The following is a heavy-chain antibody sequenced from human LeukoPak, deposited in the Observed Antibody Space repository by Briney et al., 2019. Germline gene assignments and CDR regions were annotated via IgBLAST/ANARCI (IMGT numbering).Heavy chain of an antibody. J-gene: IGHJ6*02. CDR2: ISSDGSDK. CDR3: AKSGDGYNYGQEYYYYGMDV. Sequence: PGGSLRLSCAASGFTFSSYEMNWVRQAPGKGLEWVAVISSDGSDKYYADSVKGRFTISRDNSKNTLYLQMNSLRAEDTAVYYCAKSGDGYNYGQEYYYYGMDVWGQGTTVTVSS. D-gene: IGHD5-24*01. CDR1: GFTFSSYE. V-gene: IGHV3-30*18.